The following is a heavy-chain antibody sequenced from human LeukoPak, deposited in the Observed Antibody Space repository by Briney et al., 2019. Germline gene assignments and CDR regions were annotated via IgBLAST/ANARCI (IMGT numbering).Heavy chain of an antibody. CDR3: ATPPKGYSSS. V-gene: IGHV3-23*01. J-gene: IGHJ4*02. CDR1: GFTFSNYA. Sequence: GGSLRLSCAASGFTFSNYAMSWVRQAPGKGLEWVSDISGSGGSTYYADSVKGRFTISRDNSKNTLYLQMNSLRAEDTAVYYCATPPKGYSSSWGQGTLVTVSS. D-gene: IGHD6-13*01. CDR2: ISGSGGST.